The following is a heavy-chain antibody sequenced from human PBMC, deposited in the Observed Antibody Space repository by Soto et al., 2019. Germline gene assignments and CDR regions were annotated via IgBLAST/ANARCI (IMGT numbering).Heavy chain of an antibody. V-gene: IGHV3-33*01. J-gene: IGHJ4*02. CDR2: IWYDGSNK. D-gene: IGHD3-3*01. CDR3: ARDAPGVGGYFDY. CDR1: GFTFSSYG. Sequence: QVQLVESGGGVVQPGRSLRLSCAASGFTFSSYGMHWVRQAPGKGLEWVAVIWYDGSNKYYADSVKGRFTISRDNSKNTLYLEVNCRRAEDTAVYYCARDAPGVGGYFDYWGQGTLVTVSS.